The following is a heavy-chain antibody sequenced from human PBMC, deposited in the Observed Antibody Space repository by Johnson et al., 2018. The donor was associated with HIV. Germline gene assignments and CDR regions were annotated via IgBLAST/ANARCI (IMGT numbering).Heavy chain of an antibody. J-gene: IGHJ3*02. Sequence: QVQLVESGGGLVQPGGSLRLSCEVSGFTFRSYAMHWVRQAPGKGLEWVALISYDGSHKFYADSVKGRFTISRDNAKNSLYLQMNSLRAEDTALYYCARDSGEMWALRIAFDIWGQGTMVTVSS. CDR1: GFTFRSYA. CDR3: ARDSGEMWALRIAFDI. CDR2: ISYDGSHK. D-gene: IGHD1-26*01. V-gene: IGHV3-30-3*01.